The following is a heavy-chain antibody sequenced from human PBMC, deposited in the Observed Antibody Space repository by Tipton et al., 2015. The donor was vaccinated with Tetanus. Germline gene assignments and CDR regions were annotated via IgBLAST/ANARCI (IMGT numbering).Heavy chain of an antibody. CDR2: IKREGVT. CDR3: VRRGPGGRAYDGAWFGP. Sequence: SLRLSCAASGFIVSANYMSWVRQAPGKGLEWVSTIKREGVTYYADSVTGRFTISRDNSKYTLYLQLNSVRVEDTAFYYCVRRGPGGRAYDGAWFGPWGPGILVAVSS. V-gene: IGHV3-53*01. J-gene: IGHJ5*02. D-gene: IGHD5-12*01. CDR1: GFIVSANY.